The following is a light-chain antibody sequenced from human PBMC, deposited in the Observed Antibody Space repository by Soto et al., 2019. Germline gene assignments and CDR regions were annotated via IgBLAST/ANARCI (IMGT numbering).Light chain of an antibody. J-gene: IGLJ2*01. CDR3: ETWDGNPRI. V-gene: IGLV4-60*03. CDR1: SGHSRNI. CDR2: VESGGSH. Sequence: QSVLTQSSSASASLGSSVKLTCTLSSGHSRNIIAWHQQQPGKAPQFLMRVESGGSHNKGSGLPDRFSGSSSGADRSLTIPNLQSEDEADYYCETWDGNPRIFGGGTKLTVL.